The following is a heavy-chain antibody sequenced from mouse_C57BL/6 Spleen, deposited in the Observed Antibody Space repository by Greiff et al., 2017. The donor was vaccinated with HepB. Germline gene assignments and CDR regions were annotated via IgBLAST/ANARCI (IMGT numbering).Heavy chain of an antibody. CDR1: GFTFSSYA. CDR2: ISDGGSYT. CDR3: ARDLPYWYFDV. D-gene: IGHD2-10*01. J-gene: IGHJ1*03. V-gene: IGHV5-4*01. Sequence: EVKLMESGGGLVKPGGSLKLSCAASGFTFSSYAMSWVRQTPEKRLEWVATISDGGSYTYYPDNVKGRFTISRDNAKNNLYLQMSHLKSEDTAMYYCARDLPYWYFDVWGTGTTVTVSS.